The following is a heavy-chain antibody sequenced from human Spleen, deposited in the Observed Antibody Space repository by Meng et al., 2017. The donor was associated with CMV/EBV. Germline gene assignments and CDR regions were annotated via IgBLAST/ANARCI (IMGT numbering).Heavy chain of an antibody. J-gene: IGHJ4*02. D-gene: IGHD6-6*01. CDR1: GGSLSGYS. V-gene: IGHV4-34*01. CDR2: INHTGSN. CDR3: VRGGIATRPNY. Sequence: SLTCAVYGGSLSGYSWSLIRQPPGKGLEWIGEINHTGSNNYNPSLKSRVTMSVDTSKNQFSLKLNSVTAADTAVYYCVRGGIATRPNYWGQGTLVTVSS.